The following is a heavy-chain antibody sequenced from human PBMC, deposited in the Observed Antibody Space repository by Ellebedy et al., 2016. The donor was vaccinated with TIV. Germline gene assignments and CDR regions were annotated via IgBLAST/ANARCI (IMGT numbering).Heavy chain of an antibody. V-gene: IGHV3-33*01. D-gene: IGHD1-26*01. CDR1: GFTFTNYH. CDR3: AREVGGGQGDMDV. J-gene: IGHJ6*02. CDR2: IWSDGSLE. Sequence: PGGSLRLSCAASGFTFTNYHMHRVRQAPGKGLEWVALIWSDGSLEYYADSVKGRFTLSRDSSENTVYLHMNSLRADDTAVYYCAREVGGGQGDMDVWGQGTTVTVSS.